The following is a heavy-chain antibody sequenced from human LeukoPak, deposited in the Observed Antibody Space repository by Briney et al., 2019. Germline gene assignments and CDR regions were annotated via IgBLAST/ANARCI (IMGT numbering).Heavy chain of an antibody. CDR3: ARGYSTGWLYYFDS. V-gene: IGHV4-59*01. D-gene: IGHD6-19*01. CDR2: IYYDGST. CDR1: GGSISHYY. J-gene: IGHJ4*02. Sequence: SETLSLTCTVSGGSISHYYWSWIWQPPGEGLEWIGDIYYDGSTNYNPSLKSRVTISVDTSKNQFSLNLSSVTAADTAVYYCARGYSTGWLYYFDSWGQGTLVTVSS.